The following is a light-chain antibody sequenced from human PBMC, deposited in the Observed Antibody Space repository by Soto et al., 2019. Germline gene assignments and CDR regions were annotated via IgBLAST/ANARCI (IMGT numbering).Light chain of an antibody. CDR3: QQRYNWPPLT. CDR2: DAS. CDR1: QSVSSY. J-gene: IGKJ4*01. Sequence: EIVLTQSPATLSLSPGERATLSCRASQSVSSYLALYQQKPGQAPRLLIYDASNRATGIPARFSGSGSGTDFTLTISSLEAEDFAVYYCQQRYNWPPLTFGGGTKVDIK. V-gene: IGKV3-11*01.